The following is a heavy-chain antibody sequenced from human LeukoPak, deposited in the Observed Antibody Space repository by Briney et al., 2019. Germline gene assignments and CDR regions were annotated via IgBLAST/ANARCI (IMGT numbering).Heavy chain of an antibody. CDR1: GFTFSSYS. Sequence: GRSLRLSCAPYGFTFSSYSMNWVRQAPGKGLEWVSYISSSSSTIYYADSVKGRFTISRDNAKNSLYLQMTSLRAEDTAVYYCARASGSSGYVKGGYFDYWGQGTLVTVSS. CDR2: ISSSSSTI. V-gene: IGHV3-48*04. D-gene: IGHD5-12*01. J-gene: IGHJ4*02. CDR3: ARASGSSGYVKGGYFDY.